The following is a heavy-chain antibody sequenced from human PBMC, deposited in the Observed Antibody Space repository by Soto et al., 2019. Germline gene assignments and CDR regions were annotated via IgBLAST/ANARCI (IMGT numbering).Heavy chain of an antibody. CDR3: ARDFYGGYTYGPGDY. CDR1: GFMFSAYW. CDR2: IHGDGGKV. Sequence: GGSLRLSCAASGFMFSAYWMSWVRQAPGKGLEWVANIHGDGGKVYYVDSVKARFTISRDNAKRSLYLQMKSLRAEDTAVYYCARDFYGGYTYGPGDYWGQGALVTVSS. D-gene: IGHD5-18*01. J-gene: IGHJ4*02. V-gene: IGHV3-7*01.